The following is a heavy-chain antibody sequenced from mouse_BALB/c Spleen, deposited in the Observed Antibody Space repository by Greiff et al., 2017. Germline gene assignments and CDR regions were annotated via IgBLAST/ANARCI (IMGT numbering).Heavy chain of an antibody. D-gene: IGHD2-1*01. Sequence: EVMLVESGGGLVKPGGSLKLSCAASGFTFSSYAMSWVRQTPEKRLEWVASISSGGSTYYPDSVKGRFTISRDNARNILYLQMSSLRSEVTAMYYCARNYGNPYYAMDYWGQGTSVTVSS. CDR3: ARNYGNPYYAMDY. CDR2: ISSGGST. J-gene: IGHJ4*01. CDR1: GFTFSSYA. V-gene: IGHV5-6-5*01.